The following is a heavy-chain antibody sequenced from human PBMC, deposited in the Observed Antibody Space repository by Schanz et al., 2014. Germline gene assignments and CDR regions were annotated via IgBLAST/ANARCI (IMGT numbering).Heavy chain of an antibody. V-gene: IGHV3-23*04. J-gene: IGHJ4*02. CDR1: GFTFSNYW. D-gene: IGHD5-12*01. CDR3: ARKVVATIGGYYDN. Sequence: EVQLVESGGGLVQPGGSLRLSCVASGFTFSNYWMTWVRQARGKGLEWVSAMNESHSTIYYADSVRGRFTISRDNAENTLFLQMNSLRAEDTAVYYCARKVVATIGGYYDNWGQGTLVIVSS. CDR2: MNESHSTI.